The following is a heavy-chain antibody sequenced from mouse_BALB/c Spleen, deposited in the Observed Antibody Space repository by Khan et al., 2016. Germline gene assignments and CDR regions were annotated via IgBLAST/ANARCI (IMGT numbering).Heavy chain of an antibody. V-gene: IGHV3-8*02. Sequence: VQLKESGPSLVKPSQTLSLTCSVTGDSITSGYWNWIRNFPGNKLEYMGYISYSGSTYYNPSLKSRISITRYTSKNQYYLQLNSVTTENTATDYWAITAVVAKDYWGQGTSVTVAS. CDR3: AITAVVAKDY. J-gene: IGHJ4*01. D-gene: IGHD1-1*01. CDR1: GDSITSGY. CDR2: ISYSGST.